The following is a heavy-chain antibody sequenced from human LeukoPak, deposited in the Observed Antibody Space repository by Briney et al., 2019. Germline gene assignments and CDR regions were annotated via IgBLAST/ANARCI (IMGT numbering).Heavy chain of an antibody. V-gene: IGHV3-30*04. CDR2: ISYDGSNK. D-gene: IGHD3-22*01. CDR3: AKGGPGYYYDSSGYYSDY. CDR1: GFTFSSYA. J-gene: IGHJ4*02. Sequence: PGRSLRLSCAASGFTFSSYAMHWVRQAPGKGLEWVAVISYDGSNKYYADSVKGRFTISRDNSKNTLYLQMNSLRAEDTAVYYCAKGGPGYYYDSSGYYSDYWGQGTLVTVSS.